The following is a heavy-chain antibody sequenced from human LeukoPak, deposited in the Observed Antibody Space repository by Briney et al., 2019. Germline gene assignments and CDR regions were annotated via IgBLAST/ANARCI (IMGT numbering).Heavy chain of an antibody. CDR3: ARHEYSGSYYGLSWFDP. D-gene: IGHD1-26*01. CDR2: IYYGGST. J-gene: IGHJ5*02. Sequence: SETLSLTCAVYGGSFSGYYWSWIRQPPGKGLEWIASIYYGGSTYYNPSLKSRVTISVDTSKNQLSLKLSSLTAADTAVYYCARHEYSGSYYGLSWFDPWGQGTLVTVSS. V-gene: IGHV4-34*01. CDR1: GGSFSGYY.